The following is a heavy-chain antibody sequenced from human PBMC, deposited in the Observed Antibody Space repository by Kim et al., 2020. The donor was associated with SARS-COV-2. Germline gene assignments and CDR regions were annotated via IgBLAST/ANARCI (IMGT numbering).Heavy chain of an antibody. J-gene: IGHJ4*02. D-gene: IGHD2-8*01. Sequence: GRFTISRDNSKNTLYLQMNSLRAEDTAVYYCAKDSFNGNRWMRLVPHFDYWGQGTLVTVSS. CDR3: AKDSFNGNRWMRLVPHFDY. V-gene: IGHV3-23*01.